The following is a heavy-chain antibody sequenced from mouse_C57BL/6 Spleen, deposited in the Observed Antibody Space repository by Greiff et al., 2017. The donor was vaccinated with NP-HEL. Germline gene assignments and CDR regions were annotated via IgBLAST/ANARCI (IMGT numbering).Heavy chain of an antibody. CDR1: GYTFTSYW. CDR2: IYPGSGST. D-gene: IGHD1-1*01. V-gene: IGHV1-55*01. J-gene: IGHJ4*01. CDR3: ARWALTTVAPMDY. Sequence: QVQLQQPGAELVKPGASVKMSCMASGYTFTSYWITWVKQRPGQGLEWIGDIYPGSGSTNYNEKFKSKATLTVDTSSSTAYMQLSSLTSEDSAVYYCARWALTTVAPMDYWGQGTSVTVSS.